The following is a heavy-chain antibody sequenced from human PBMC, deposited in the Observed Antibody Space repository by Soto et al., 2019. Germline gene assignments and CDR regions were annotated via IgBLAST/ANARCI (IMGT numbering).Heavy chain of an antibody. V-gene: IGHV1-18*04. CDR2: ISAYNGNT. CDR1: GYTFTSYG. D-gene: IGHD5-12*01. Sequence: ASVKVSCKASGYTFTSYGISWVRQAPGQGLEWMGWISAYNGNTNYAQKLQGRVTMTTDTSTSTAYMELRSLRSDDTAVYYCARDRRWLQMTWYEDYGMDVWGQGTTVTVSS. CDR3: ARDRRWLQMTWYEDYGMDV. J-gene: IGHJ6*02.